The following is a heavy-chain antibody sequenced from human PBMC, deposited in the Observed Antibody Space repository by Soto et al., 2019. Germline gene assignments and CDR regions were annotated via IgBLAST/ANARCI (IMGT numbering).Heavy chain of an antibody. D-gene: IGHD6-19*01. Sequence: SQTLSLTCAISGDSVSSNSAAWNWIRQSPSRGLEWLGRTYYRSKWYNDYAVPVKSRITINPDTSKNQFSLQLNSVTPEDTAVDYCAREAVAGTDTWSAPGGQGPLVTVSS. CDR2: TYYRSKWYN. CDR3: AREAVAGTDTWSAP. V-gene: IGHV6-1*01. CDR1: GDSVSSNSAA. J-gene: IGHJ5*02.